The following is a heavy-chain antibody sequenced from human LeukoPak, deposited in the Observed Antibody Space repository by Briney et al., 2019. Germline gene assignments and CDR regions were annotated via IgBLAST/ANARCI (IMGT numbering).Heavy chain of an antibody. CDR1: GFTVSSNC. CDR3: ARSRDGYNMLDY. CDR2: IYSGGST. V-gene: IGHV3-53*01. J-gene: IGHJ4*02. Sequence: GGSLRLSCAASGFTVSSNCMNWVRQAPGKGLEWVSVIYSGGSTYYADSVRGRFTIPRDNSKNTLNLQMDSLRAEDTAVYYCARSRDGYNMLDYWGQGTLVTVSS. D-gene: IGHD5-24*01.